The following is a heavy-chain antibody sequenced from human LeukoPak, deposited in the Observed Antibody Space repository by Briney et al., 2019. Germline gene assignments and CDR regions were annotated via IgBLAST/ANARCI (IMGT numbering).Heavy chain of an antibody. V-gene: IGHV3-66*01. Sequence: GGALRLSCAASGFTVSTNYMSWGRQAPGKGLEWGSIIYSGDRTDYTDSLKGRLTISRVTSKNTLYLQMSSLRAEDTAVYYCARDVRKQGLWSWGQGTLVTVSS. D-gene: IGHD3-10*01. CDR3: ARDVRKQGLWS. CDR1: GFTVSTNY. CDR2: IYSGDRT. J-gene: IGHJ4*02.